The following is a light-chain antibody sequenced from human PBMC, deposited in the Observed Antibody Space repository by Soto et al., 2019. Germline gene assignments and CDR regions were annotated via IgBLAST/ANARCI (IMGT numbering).Light chain of an antibody. Sequence: EIVLTHSPGTLSLSPCERATLSFRASQSVSSSYLAWYQQKPGQAPRLLIYGASSRATGIPDRFSGSGSGTDFTLTISRLEPEDFAVYYCQQYGSSPLFGQGTKVDIK. V-gene: IGKV3-20*01. J-gene: IGKJ1*01. CDR3: QQYGSSPL. CDR2: GAS. CDR1: QSVSSSY.